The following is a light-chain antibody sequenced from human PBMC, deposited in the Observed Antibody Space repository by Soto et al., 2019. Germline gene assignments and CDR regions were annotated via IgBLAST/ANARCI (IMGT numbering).Light chain of an antibody. CDR2: KAS. CDR1: QNIRSW. J-gene: IGKJ1*01. V-gene: IGKV1-5*03. Sequence: DIHLTQSPSTLSASVGDRVTITCRASQNIRSWLAWYQQKPGKAPKVLIYKASTLESGVPSRFSGSGSGTEFTLTISSLQPEDFATYYCQQYDAYWTFGQGTKVEIK. CDR3: QQYDAYWT.